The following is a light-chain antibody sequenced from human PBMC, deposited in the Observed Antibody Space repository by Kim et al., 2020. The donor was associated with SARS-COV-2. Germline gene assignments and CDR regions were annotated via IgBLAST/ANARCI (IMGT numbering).Light chain of an antibody. V-gene: IGKV1-5*03. CDR3: QQYNSYSYT. CDR1: QSISSW. J-gene: IGKJ2*01. Sequence: DIQMTQSPSTLSASVGDRVTITCRASQSISSWLAWYQQKPGKAPKLLIYKASSLESGVPSRFSGSGSGTEFTLTISSLQPDDFATYYCQQYNSYSYTFRQGNKLEI. CDR2: KAS.